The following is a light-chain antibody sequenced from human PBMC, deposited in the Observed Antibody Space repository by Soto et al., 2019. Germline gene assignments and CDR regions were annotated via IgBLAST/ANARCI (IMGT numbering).Light chain of an antibody. CDR3: AAWDVRLGGSVV. CDR1: SSNIGSHP. V-gene: IGLV1-44*01. CDR2: NNN. Sequence: QSVLTQPPSASGTPGQRVTMSCSGSSSNIGSHPVKWYQHLPGTAPKLLIYNNNQRPSGVPDRFSGSKSGTSASLAISGLQSEDEADYYCAAWDVRLGGSVVFGGGTKLTVL. J-gene: IGLJ2*01.